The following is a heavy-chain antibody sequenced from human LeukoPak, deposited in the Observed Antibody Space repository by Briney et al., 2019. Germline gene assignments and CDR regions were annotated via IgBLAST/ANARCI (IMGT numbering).Heavy chain of an antibody. CDR3: ARVPPILEWLSSPFDP. V-gene: IGHV1-18*01. D-gene: IGHD3-3*01. Sequence: ASVKVSCKASGYTFTSYGISWVRQAPGQGLEWMGWISAYNGNTNYAQKFQGRVTMTRDTSTSTVYMELSSLRSEDTAVYYCARVPPILEWLSSPFDPWGQGTLVTVSS. CDR2: ISAYNGNT. J-gene: IGHJ5*02. CDR1: GYTFTSYG.